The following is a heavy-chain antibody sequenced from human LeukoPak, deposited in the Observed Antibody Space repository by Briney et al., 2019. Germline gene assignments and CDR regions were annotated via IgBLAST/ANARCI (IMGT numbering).Heavy chain of an antibody. CDR3: ARHSSWLYSSSWYVDY. CDR2: IYYSGST. V-gene: IGHV4-39*01. CDR1: GGSISSSSYY. J-gene: IGHJ4*02. D-gene: IGHD6-13*01. Sequence: PSETLSLTCTVSGGSISSSSYYWGWIRQPPGKGLEWIGSIYYSGSTYYNPSLKSRVTISVDTSKNQFSLKLSSVTAADTAVYYCARHSSWLYSSSWYVDYWGQGTLVTVSS.